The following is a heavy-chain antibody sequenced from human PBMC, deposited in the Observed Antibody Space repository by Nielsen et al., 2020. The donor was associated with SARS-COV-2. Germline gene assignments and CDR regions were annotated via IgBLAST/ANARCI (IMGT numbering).Heavy chain of an antibody. CDR1: GFTFSAYY. J-gene: IGHJ6*02. CDR2: ISDSGAYT. Sequence: GGSLRLSCAASGFTFSAYYMTWIRQAPGKGLEWRSYISDSGAYTNYADSVKGRFTISRDNAKNSLFLQMNSLSADDTAVYYCARKGGGYYGSGERLSYYYYGMDVWGQGTTVTVSS. CDR3: ARKGGGYYGSGERLSYYYYGMDV. V-gene: IGHV3-11*03. D-gene: IGHD3-10*01.